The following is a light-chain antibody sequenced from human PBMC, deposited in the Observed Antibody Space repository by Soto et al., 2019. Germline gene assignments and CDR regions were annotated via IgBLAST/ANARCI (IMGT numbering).Light chain of an antibody. J-gene: IGLJ1*01. CDR2: QDS. CDR3: CSYAGGYTYL. Sequence: SYELTQPPSVSVSPGQTASITCSGDKLGDKYACWYQQKPGQSPVLVIYQDSKRPSGIPERFSGSNSGNTATLTISGTQAMDEADYFCCSYAGGYTYLFGTGTKLTVL. V-gene: IGLV3-1*01. CDR1: KLGDKY.